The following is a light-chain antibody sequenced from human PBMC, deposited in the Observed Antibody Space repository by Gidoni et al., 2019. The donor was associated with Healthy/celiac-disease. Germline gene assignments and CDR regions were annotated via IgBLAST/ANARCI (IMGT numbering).Light chain of an antibody. V-gene: IGKV4-1*01. J-gene: IGKJ2*01. CDR1: QSVLYSSNNNNY. CDR2: WAS. Sequence: DIVMTQSPDSLAVSLGERATINCKSRQSVLYSSNNNNYLAWYQQKPGQPPKLLIYWASTREPGVPDRFSGSGSGTDFTLTISSLQAEDVAVYYCQQYYSTPYTFGQGTKLEIK. CDR3: QQYYSTPYT.